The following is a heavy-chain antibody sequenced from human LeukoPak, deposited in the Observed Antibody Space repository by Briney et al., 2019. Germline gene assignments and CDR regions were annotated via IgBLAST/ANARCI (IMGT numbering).Heavy chain of an antibody. D-gene: IGHD3-22*01. Sequence: GGSLRLSCAASGFTFSSYAMSWVRQAPGKGLEWVSTISGSGGGTYYADSVKGRFTISRDNSKNTLYLQMNSLRAEDTAVYYCAKDQLYYYDSSGYTWGQGTMVTVSS. CDR3: AKDQLYYYDSSGYT. J-gene: IGHJ3*01. CDR1: GFTFSSYA. V-gene: IGHV3-23*01. CDR2: ISGSGGGT.